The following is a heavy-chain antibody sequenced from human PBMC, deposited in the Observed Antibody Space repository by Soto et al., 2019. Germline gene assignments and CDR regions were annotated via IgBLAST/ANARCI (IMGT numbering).Heavy chain of an antibody. CDR2: IFYSGST. J-gene: IGHJ4*02. Sequence: SETLSLTGTVSGGSISSGYYYWSWIRQPPGKGLEWIGYIFYSGSTYYNPSLQSRITISVDTSNNQFSLKLRSVTAADTAVYYCAREANWNYELGKYFDHFGQGTLVAFSS. CDR3: AREANWNYELGKYFDH. V-gene: IGHV4-30-4*01. CDR1: GGSISSGYYY. D-gene: IGHD1-7*01.